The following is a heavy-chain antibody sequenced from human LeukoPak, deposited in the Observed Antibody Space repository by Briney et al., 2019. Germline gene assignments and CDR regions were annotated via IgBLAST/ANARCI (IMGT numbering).Heavy chain of an antibody. CDR3: AKEGTYYYDSSVGY. J-gene: IGHJ4*02. D-gene: IGHD3-22*01. CDR2: ISYDGSNK. V-gene: IGHV3-30*18. CDR1: GFTFSSYG. Sequence: PGRSLRLSCAASGFTFSSYGMHWVRQAPGKGLGWVAVISYDGSNKYYADSVKGRFTISRDNSKNTLYLQMNSLRAEDTAVYYCAKEGTYYYDSSVGYWGQGTLVTVSS.